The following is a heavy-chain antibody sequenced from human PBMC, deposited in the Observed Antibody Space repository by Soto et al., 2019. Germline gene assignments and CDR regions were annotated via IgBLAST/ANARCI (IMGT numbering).Heavy chain of an antibody. CDR2: ISKSGTHR. J-gene: IGHJ2*01. V-gene: IGHV3-11*05. Sequence: QVQLVESWGDLVKPGGSLRLSCAPSGFTFSDYYMSWIRQAPGKWLEWLSYISKSGTHRSYADSVSGRFTISRDNAKNSLDLQMHSLRAEDSAVYFCARVTSAAPEDLWGRGTLVTVSS. CDR1: GFTFSDYY. CDR3: ARVTSAAPEDL. D-gene: IGHD6-13*01.